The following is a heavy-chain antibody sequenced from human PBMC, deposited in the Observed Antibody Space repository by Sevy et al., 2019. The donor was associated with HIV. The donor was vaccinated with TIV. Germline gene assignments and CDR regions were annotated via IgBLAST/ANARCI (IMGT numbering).Heavy chain of an antibody. CDR2: ISRRGSTI. J-gene: IGHJ5*02. Sequence: GESLKISCAASGFTFSDYYMSWIRQAPGKGLEWVSYISRRGSTINYAASVKGRFTISRDNAKNSLYLQINSLRAEDTVVYYCARENTMMEEPGGFDPWGQGTLVTVSS. CDR3: ARENTMMEEPGGFDP. V-gene: IGHV3-11*01. D-gene: IGHD3-22*01. CDR1: GFTFSDYY.